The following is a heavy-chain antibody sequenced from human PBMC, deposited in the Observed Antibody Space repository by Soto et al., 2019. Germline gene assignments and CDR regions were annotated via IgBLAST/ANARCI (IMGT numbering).Heavy chain of an antibody. Sequence: GGSLRLSCAASGFTLSSYGMHWVRQAPGKGLEWVAVIWYDGSNKYYADSVKGRFTISRDNSKNTLYLQMNSLRAEDTAVYYCARDVVAAHLYGMDVWGQGTTVTVSS. J-gene: IGHJ6*02. D-gene: IGHD2-15*01. V-gene: IGHV3-33*01. CDR3: ARDVVAAHLYGMDV. CDR1: GFTLSSYG. CDR2: IWYDGSNK.